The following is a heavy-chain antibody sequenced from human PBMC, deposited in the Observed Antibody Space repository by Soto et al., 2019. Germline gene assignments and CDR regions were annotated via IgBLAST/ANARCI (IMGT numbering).Heavy chain of an antibody. CDR3: AKIPGQYSITLDY. CDR2: ISYDGSNK. J-gene: IGHJ4*02. Sequence: PGGSLRLSCAASGFTFSSYAMHWVRQAPGKGLEWVAVISYDGSNKYYADSVKGRFTISRDNSKNTLYPQMNSLRAEDTAVYYCAKIPGQYSITLDYWGQGTLVTVSS. D-gene: IGHD3-10*01. V-gene: IGHV3-30-3*01. CDR1: GFTFSSYA.